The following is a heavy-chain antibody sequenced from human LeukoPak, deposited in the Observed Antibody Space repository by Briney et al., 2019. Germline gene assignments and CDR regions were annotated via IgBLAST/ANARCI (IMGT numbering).Heavy chain of an antibody. CDR1: GYTFTSYY. CDR3: ARSDSSGYYPDY. CDR2: INPNSGGT. V-gene: IGHV1-2*04. Sequence: ASVKVSCKASGYTFTSYYMHWVRQAPGQGLEWMGWINPNSGGTNYAQRFQGWVTMTRDTSISTAYMELSRLRSDDTAVYYCARSDSSGYYPDYWGQGTLVTVSS. D-gene: IGHD3-22*01. J-gene: IGHJ4*02.